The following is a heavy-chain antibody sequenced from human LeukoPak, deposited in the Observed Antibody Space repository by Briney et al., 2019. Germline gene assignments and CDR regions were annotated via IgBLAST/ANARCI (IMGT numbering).Heavy chain of an antibody. Sequence: ASVKVSCKVSGYTLTELSMHWVRQAPGKGLEWMGGFDPEDGETIYAQKFQGRVTMTEDTSTDTAYMELSSLRSEDTAVYYCATRSTKTRGYSGYDCDSWGQGTLVTVSS. CDR2: FDPEDGET. V-gene: IGHV1-24*01. CDR3: ATRSTKTRGYSGYDCDS. J-gene: IGHJ4*02. D-gene: IGHD5-12*01. CDR1: GYTLTELS.